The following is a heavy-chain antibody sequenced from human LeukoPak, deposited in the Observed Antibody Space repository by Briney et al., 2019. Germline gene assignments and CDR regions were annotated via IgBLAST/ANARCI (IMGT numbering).Heavy chain of an antibody. CDR3: TRHGDSGTYSY. D-gene: IGHD1-26*01. CDR1: GGSFGEYY. CDR2: INHSGRT. Sequence: SETLSLTCAVYGGSFGEYYWTWIRQPPGKGLEWVGEINHSGRTNYNPSLMSRVTISGDMSKNQFSLQLTSVTAADTAVYYFTRHGDSGTYSYWGQGTLVTVSS. J-gene: IGHJ4*02. V-gene: IGHV4-34*01.